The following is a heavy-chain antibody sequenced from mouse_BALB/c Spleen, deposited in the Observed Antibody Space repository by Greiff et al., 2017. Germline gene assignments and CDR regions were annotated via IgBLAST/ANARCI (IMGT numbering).Heavy chain of an antibody. CDR3: ARDLYYGNPWCAY. J-gene: IGHJ3*01. D-gene: IGHD2-1*01. V-gene: IGHV2-9*02. CDR1: GFSLTSYG. Sequence: VKLEESGPGLVAPSQSLSITCTVSGFSLTSYGVHWVRQPPGKGLEWLGVIWAGGSTNYNSALMSRLSISKDNSKSQVFLKMNSLQTDDTAMYYCARDLYYGNPWCAYWGQGTLVTVSA. CDR2: IWAGGST.